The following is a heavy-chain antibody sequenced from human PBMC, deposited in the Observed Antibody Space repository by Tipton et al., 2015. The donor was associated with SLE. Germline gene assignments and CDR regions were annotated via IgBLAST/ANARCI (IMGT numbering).Heavy chain of an antibody. J-gene: IGHJ4*02. V-gene: IGHV4-34*01. CDR1: GGSFSGYY. CDR3: AGGSGYCSGGSCLDY. Sequence: TLSLTCAVYGGSFSGYYWSWIRQPPGKGLEWIGEINHSGSTNYNPSLKSRVTISVDTSKNQFSLKLSSVTAADTAVYYCAGGSGYCSGGSCLDYWGQGTLVTVSS. D-gene: IGHD2-15*01. CDR2: INHSGST.